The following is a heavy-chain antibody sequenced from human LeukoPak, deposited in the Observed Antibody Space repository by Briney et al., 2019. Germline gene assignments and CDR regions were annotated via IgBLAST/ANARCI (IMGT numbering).Heavy chain of an antibody. CDR3: CGSGWFAGPFGY. J-gene: IGHJ4*02. CDR1: GGSITKNGYY. V-gene: IGHV4-39*07. CDR2: MHYSGST. D-gene: IGHD6-19*01. Sequence: PSEPLSLTCSVSGGSITKNGYYWGWIRQSPETGLEWIGSMHYSGSTYYNPSLNSRVTISVDTSKNQFSLKLTSVTAADTAVYYCCGSGWFAGPFGYWGQGALITVSS.